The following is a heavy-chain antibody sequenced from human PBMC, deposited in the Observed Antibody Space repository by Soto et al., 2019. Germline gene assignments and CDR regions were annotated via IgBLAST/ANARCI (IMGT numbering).Heavy chain of an antibody. CDR3: ARDYYDSSGSNWFDP. CDR2: IYYSGST. Sequence: SETLSLTCTVSGGSISSGDYYWSWIRQPPGKGLEWIGYIYYSGSTYYNPSLKSRVTISVDTSKNQFSLKLSSVTAADTAVYYCARDYYDSSGSNWFDPWGRGTLVTVSS. CDR1: GGSISSGDYY. J-gene: IGHJ5*02. V-gene: IGHV4-30-4*01. D-gene: IGHD3-22*01.